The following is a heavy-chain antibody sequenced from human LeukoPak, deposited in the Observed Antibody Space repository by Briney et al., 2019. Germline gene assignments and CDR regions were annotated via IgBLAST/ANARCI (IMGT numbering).Heavy chain of an antibody. J-gene: IGHJ4*02. Sequence: PGGSLRLSCAASGFTFSSYSMNWVRQAPGKGLEWVSSISSSSYVYYADSVKGRFTISRDNAKNSLYLQMNSLRAEDTAVYYCARGEGDWDPFDYWGQGTLVTVSS. V-gene: IGHV3-21*01. CDR1: GFTFSSYS. D-gene: IGHD3/OR15-3a*01. CDR2: ISSSSYV. CDR3: ARGEGDWDPFDY.